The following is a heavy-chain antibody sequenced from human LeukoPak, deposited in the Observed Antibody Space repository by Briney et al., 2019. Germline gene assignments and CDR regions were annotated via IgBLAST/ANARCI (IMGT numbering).Heavy chain of an antibody. CDR2: IYYSGST. J-gene: IGHJ3*02. Sequence: SETLSLTCTVSGGSISGYYWSWIRQPPGKGLEWIGYIYYSGSTNYNPSLKSRVTISVDTSKNQFSLKLSSVTAADTAVYYCARRGSYRYRNAFDIWGQGTMVTVSS. CDR3: ARRGSYRYRNAFDI. D-gene: IGHD3-16*02. CDR1: GGSISGYY. V-gene: IGHV4-59*08.